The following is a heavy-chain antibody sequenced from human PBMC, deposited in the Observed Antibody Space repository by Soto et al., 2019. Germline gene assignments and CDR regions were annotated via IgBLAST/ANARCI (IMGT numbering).Heavy chain of an antibody. V-gene: IGHV1-18*01. CDR1: GYTFTSYG. CDR2: ISAYNGNT. D-gene: IGHD3-3*02. Sequence: QVQLVQSGAEVKKPGASVKVSCKASGYTFTSYGISWVRKAPGQGLEWMGWISAYNGNTKYAQKVQGRVTMTTGTSSSTAYRELTSLRSDDTAVDYCARGISPIDYWGQGTLVSVSS. J-gene: IGHJ4*02. CDR3: ARGISPIDY.